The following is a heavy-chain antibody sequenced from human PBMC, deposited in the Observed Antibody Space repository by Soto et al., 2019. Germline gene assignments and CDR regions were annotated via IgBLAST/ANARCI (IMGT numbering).Heavy chain of an antibody. CDR2: IWYDGSNK. V-gene: IGHV3-33*01. CDR3: ARGRYNWNYVDY. D-gene: IGHD1-20*01. CDR1: GFTFSSYG. Sequence: QVQLVESGGGVVQPGRSLRLSCAASGFTFSSYGMHWVRQAPGKGLEWVAVIWYDGSNKYYADSVKGRFTISRDNSKNTLYLQMNSLRAEDTAVYYCARGRYNWNYVDYWGRGTLVTVSS. J-gene: IGHJ4*02.